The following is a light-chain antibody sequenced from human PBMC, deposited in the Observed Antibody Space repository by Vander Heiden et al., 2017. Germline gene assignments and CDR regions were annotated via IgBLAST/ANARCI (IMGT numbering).Light chain of an antibody. J-gene: IGKJ1*01. Sequence: DIQMTQSPSPLSASVGDRVTITCRASQTIRTWLAWYQQKPGKAPKVLIYKASSLESGVPSRFSGSGSGTEFTLTISSLQPDDFATYYCQQYNTYSSFGQGTKVEIK. CDR3: QQYNTYSS. CDR2: KAS. CDR1: QTIRTW. V-gene: IGKV1-5*03.